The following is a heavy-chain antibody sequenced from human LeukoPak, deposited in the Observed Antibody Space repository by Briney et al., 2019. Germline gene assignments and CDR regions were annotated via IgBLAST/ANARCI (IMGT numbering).Heavy chain of an antibody. Sequence: PGGSLRLSCAASGFTFSSYGMHWVRQAPGKGLEWVGRIKSRTDGGTTDYAAPVKGRFTISRDDSKNTLYLQMNSLKTEDTAVYYCTTSSGWYYLFDYWGQGTLVTVSS. J-gene: IGHJ4*02. D-gene: IGHD6-19*01. CDR3: TTSSGWYYLFDY. CDR1: GFTFSSYG. V-gene: IGHV3-15*01. CDR2: IKSRTDGGTT.